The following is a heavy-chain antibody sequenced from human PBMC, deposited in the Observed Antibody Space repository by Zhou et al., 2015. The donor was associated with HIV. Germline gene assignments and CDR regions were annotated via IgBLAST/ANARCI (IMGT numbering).Heavy chain of an antibody. J-gene: IGHJ3*02. CDR1: GYTFTSYY. Sequence: QVQLVQSGAEVKKPGASVKVSCKASGYTFTSYYMHWVRQAPGQGLEWMGIINPSGGSTSYAQKFQGRVTMTRDTSTSTVYMELSSLRSEDTAVYYCARKMGADDSSSNAFDIWGQGTMVTVSS. CDR3: ARKMGADDSSSNAFDI. D-gene: IGHD6-6*01. V-gene: IGHV1-46*01. CDR2: INPSGGST.